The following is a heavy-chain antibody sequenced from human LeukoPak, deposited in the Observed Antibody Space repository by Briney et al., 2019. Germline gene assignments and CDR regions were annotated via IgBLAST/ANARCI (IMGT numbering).Heavy chain of an antibody. CDR1: GFTFSDHY. CDR2: SRNKAKSYTT. J-gene: IGHJ3*02. CDR3: ARVLDFYDSRGFSIDAFDI. Sequence: GGSLRLSCAASGFTFSDHYMDWVRQAPGKGLEWVGRSRNKAKSYTTEYAASVKGRFSISRDDSKNLLFLQMNSLQTEDTAEYYCARVLDFYDSRGFSIDAFDIWGQGTKVTVSS. D-gene: IGHD3-22*01. V-gene: IGHV3-72*01.